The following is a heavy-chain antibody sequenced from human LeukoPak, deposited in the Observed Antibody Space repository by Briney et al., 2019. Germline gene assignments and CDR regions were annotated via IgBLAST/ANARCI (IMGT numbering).Heavy chain of an antibody. V-gene: IGHV3-21*01. CDR2: ISSSSSYI. J-gene: IGHJ6*04. Sequence: GGSLRLSCAASGLTFSSYSMNWVRQAPGKGLEWVSSISSSSSYIYYADSVKGRFTIPRDNAKNSLYLQMNSLRAEDTAVYYCAELGITMIGGVWGKGTTVTISS. CDR1: GLTFSSYS. D-gene: IGHD3-10*02. CDR3: AELGITMIGGV.